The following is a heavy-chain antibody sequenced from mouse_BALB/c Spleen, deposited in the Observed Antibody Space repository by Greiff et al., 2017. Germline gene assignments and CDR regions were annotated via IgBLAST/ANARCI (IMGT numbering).Heavy chain of an antibody. CDR1: GFSLTGYG. D-gene: IGHD1-2*01. V-gene: IGHV2-6-7*01. Sequence: QVQLKQSGPSLVQPSQSLSITCTVSGFSLTGYGVNWVRQPPGKGLEWLGMIWGDGSTDYNSALKSRLSISKDNSKSQVFLKMNSLQTDDTARYYCARAYYGYGAMDYWGQGTSVTVSS. CDR2: IWGDGST. CDR3: ARAYYGYGAMDY. J-gene: IGHJ4*01.